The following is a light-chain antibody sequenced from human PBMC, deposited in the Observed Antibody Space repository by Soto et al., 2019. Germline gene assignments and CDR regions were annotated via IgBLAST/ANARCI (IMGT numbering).Light chain of an antibody. CDR2: KAS. CDR3: QQYNSYWT. Sequence: DIPMTQSPSTLSASVGDRVTITCRASQSISSWLAWYQQKPGKAPKLLIYKASSLESGVPSSFSGSGSGTEFTLTISSLQPDDFATYYCQQYNSYWTFGQGTNVEIK. CDR1: QSISSW. V-gene: IGKV1-5*03. J-gene: IGKJ1*01.